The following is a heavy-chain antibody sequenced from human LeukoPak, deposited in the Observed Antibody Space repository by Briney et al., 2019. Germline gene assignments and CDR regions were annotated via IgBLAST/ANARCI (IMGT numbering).Heavy chain of an antibody. CDR2: IYNSGST. V-gene: IGHV4-61*01. J-gene: IGHJ4*02. CDR3: ARGNILTGYYTY. D-gene: IGHD3-9*01. Sequence: SETLSLTCTVSGGSVSSGSYYWSWIRQPPGKGLEWIGYIYNSGSTNYNPSLKSRVTISVDTSKNQFSLKLSSVTAADTAVYYCARGNILTGYYTYWGQGTLVTVSS. CDR1: GGSVSSGSYY.